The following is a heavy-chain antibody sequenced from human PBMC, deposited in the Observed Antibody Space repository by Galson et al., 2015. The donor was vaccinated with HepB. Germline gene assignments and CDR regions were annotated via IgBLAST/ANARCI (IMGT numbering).Heavy chain of an antibody. CDR2: IRGSGSRK. Sequence: SLRLSCAASGFTFSNYAMSWVRQAPGKGLEWVASIRGSGSRKYYADSVKGRFPISRDNSKNTLYLQMNSLRAEDTAVYYCAKGGDDIRFLEWLLDRNGMDVWGQGTTVTVSS. J-gene: IGHJ6*02. CDR3: AKGGDDIRFLEWLLDRNGMDV. V-gene: IGHV3-23*01. CDR1: GFTFSNYA. D-gene: IGHD3-3*01.